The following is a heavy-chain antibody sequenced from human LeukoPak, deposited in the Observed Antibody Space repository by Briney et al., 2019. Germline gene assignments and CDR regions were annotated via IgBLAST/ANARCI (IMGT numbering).Heavy chain of an antibody. D-gene: IGHD3-10*01. CDR3: ARAPGSYYGSGSSWFDP. J-gene: IGHJ5*02. CDR1: GFTLSSYV. V-gene: IGHV3-30*04. CDR2: ISYDGSNK. Sequence: PGGSLRLSCAASGFTLSSYVMNWVRQAPGKGLEWVAFISYDGSNKYYADSVRGRFTISRDNSKNTPYLQMNSLRTEDTAVYYCARAPGSYYGSGSSWFDPWGQGTLVTVSS.